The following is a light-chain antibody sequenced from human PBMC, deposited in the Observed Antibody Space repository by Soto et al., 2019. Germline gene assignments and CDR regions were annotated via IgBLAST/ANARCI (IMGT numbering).Light chain of an antibody. J-gene: IGKJ4*01. Sequence: EIVMTQSPATLSVSPGERATLSCRASQSVNSNLARYRQKPGQAPRLLISDASTRATGVPARFSGSGSGTEFPLTISSLQAEDSGIYYCQQYNFWPPLTFGGGTKVET. V-gene: IGKV3-15*01. CDR2: DAS. CDR1: QSVNSN. CDR3: QQYNFWPPLT.